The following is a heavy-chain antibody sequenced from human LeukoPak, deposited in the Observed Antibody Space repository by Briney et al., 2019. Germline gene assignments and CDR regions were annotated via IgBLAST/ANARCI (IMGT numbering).Heavy chain of an antibody. Sequence: PSETLSLTCTVSGGSMSTYYWSWIRQPPGKGLEWIGYIYHSGSTYYNPSLKSRVTISVDRSKNQFSLKLSSVTAADTAVYYCASTRRHRGDAFDIWGQGTMVTVSS. CDR3: ASTRRHRGDAFDI. D-gene: IGHD2-2*01. J-gene: IGHJ3*02. V-gene: IGHV4-59*12. CDR2: IYHSGST. CDR1: GGSMSTYY.